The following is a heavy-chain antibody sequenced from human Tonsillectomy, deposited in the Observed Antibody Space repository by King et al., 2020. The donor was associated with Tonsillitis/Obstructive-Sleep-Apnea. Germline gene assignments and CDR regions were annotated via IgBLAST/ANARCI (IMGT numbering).Heavy chain of an antibody. Sequence: EVQLVESGGGLVQPGGSLRLSCAASGFTVSRNYMNWVRQAPGKGLEWVSVIYSGGSIYYADFVKGRFTISRDNSKNTLYLQMNSLRAEDTAVYYCARDRCSTTSCYFHAFDIWGQGTMVTVSS. D-gene: IGHD2-2*01. V-gene: IGHV3-66*01. CDR2: IYSGGSI. CDR3: ARDRCSTTSCYFHAFDI. CDR1: GFTVSRNY. J-gene: IGHJ3*02.